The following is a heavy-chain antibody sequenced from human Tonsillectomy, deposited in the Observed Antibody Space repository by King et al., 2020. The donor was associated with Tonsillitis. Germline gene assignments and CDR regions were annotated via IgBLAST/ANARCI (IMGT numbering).Heavy chain of an antibody. CDR3: ARGRSGTRAAFDI. Sequence: QLVQSGAEVEKPGASVKVSCKASGYNFISDGITWVRQAPGQGLEWMGWISGVIGNTNYAQKFQGRDTMTRDTSTSTVYMELRSLRSDDTAVYYCARGRSGTRAAFDIWGQGTMVTVSS. J-gene: IGHJ3*02. D-gene: IGHD1-1*01. CDR1: GYNFISDG. V-gene: IGHV1-18*01. CDR2: ISGVIGNT.